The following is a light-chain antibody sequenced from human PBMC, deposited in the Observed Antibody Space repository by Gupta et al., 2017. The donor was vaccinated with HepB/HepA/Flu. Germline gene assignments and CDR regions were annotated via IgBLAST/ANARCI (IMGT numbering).Light chain of an antibody. CDR2: DVS. CDR3: SSYTSSSTLV. V-gene: IGLV2-14*01. Sequence: SALTQYVSVAASPGQSITISCTGTSSDVGTYNYVSWYQQHPGKAPKLMIYDVSDRPSGVSNRFSGSKSGNTASLTISGLQAEDEADYYCSSYTSSSTLVFGGGTKLTVL. J-gene: IGLJ3*02. CDR1: SSDVGTYNY.